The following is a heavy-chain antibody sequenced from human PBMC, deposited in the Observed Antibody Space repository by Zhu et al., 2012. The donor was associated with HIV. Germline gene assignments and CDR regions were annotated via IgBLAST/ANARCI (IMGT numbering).Heavy chain of an antibody. V-gene: IGHV4-59*11. J-gene: IGHJ4*02. CDR2: MYSSGST. Sequence: QVQLQESGPQLVKPSETLSLTCTVSGGSMSSHYWNWVRQPPGEGLQWIGYMYSSGSTKYNFSLKSRVAISLDMSKNQFSLNLSSVTTADTAVYYCARSVKGQLVFGSWGQGALVTVSS. D-gene: IGHD1-1*01. CDR1: GGSMSSHY. CDR3: ARSVKGQLVFGS.